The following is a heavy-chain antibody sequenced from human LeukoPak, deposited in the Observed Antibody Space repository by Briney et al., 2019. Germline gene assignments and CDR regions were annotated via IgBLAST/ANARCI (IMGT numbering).Heavy chain of an antibody. CDR1: GFTFSSYE. CDR2: ISSSGSTI. D-gene: IGHD3-10*01. V-gene: IGHV3-48*03. Sequence: GGSLRLSCAASGFTFSSYEMNWVRQAPGKGLEWVSYISSSGSTIYYADSVKGRFTISRDNAKNSLYLQMNSLGAEDTAVYYCARERFGEPVDYWGQGTLVTVSS. CDR3: ARERFGEPVDY. J-gene: IGHJ4*02.